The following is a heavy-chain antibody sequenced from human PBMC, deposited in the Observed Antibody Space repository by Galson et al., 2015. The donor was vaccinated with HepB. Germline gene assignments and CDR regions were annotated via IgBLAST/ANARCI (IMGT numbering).Heavy chain of an antibody. D-gene: IGHD3-9*01. V-gene: IGHV3-15*01. Sequence: SLRLSCAASGFTFSKAWMSWVRQAPGKGLEWVGRIKSNTDGGTTDYAAPVKGRFTISRDDSKNTLYLQMNSLNTEDTAVYYCTTAPPKLGFYDILRFREIDAFDIWGQGTMVTVSS. CDR3: TTAPPKLGFYDILRFREIDAFDI. CDR2: IKSNTDGGTT. J-gene: IGHJ3*02. CDR1: GFTFSKAW.